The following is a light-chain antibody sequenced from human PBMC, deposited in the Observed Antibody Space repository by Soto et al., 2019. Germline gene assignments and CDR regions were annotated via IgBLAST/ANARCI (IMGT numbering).Light chain of an antibody. J-gene: IGKJ2*01. CDR3: QQYGRSPPFT. Sequence: EIVLTQSPGTLSLSPGERATLSCRASQSVSSTYIAWYQQNPGQAPRLLIYGASSRATGIPERFSGSGSGTDFTLTISRLEPEDFAVYFCQQYGRSPPFTFGQGTKVEIK. CDR2: GAS. CDR1: QSVSSTY. V-gene: IGKV3-20*01.